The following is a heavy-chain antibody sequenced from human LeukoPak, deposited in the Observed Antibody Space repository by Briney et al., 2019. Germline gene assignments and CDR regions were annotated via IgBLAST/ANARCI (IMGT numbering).Heavy chain of an antibody. CDR2: INQDASEI. D-gene: IGHD2-21*02. CDR1: GFTFSTYW. V-gene: IGHV3-7*01. J-gene: IGHJ4*02. Sequence: PGGSLRLSCAASGFTFSTYWMNWYRQAPGKGLEWVGNINQDASEITYVASVRGRFTISRDNAKNSLHLQMNSLRAEDTAVYYCATDRDNSDWQKRFDSWGQGTLVTVSS. CDR3: ATDRDNSDWQKRFDS.